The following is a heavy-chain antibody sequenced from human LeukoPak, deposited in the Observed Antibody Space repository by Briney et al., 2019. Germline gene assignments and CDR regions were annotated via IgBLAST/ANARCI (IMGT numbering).Heavy chain of an antibody. D-gene: IGHD5-18*01. CDR2: IYYSGNT. Sequence: KPSETLSLTCSVSGGSMSSYYWSWLRQPPGKGLEWIGYIYYSGNTNYNPSLKSRVTISVDTSKNQFSLKMKSVTAADTAVYYCARDRRDTSMVWDYWGQGTLVTVSS. J-gene: IGHJ4*02. V-gene: IGHV4-59*01. CDR1: GGSMSSYY. CDR3: ARDRRDTSMVWDY.